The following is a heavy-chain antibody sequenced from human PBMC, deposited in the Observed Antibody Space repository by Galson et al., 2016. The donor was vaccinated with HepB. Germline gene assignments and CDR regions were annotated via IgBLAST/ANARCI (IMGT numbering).Heavy chain of an antibody. CDR2: INAGNDNT. CDR3: AREAGVRGSYYYNPPDY. D-gene: IGHD1-26*01. CDR1: GYTFASYT. V-gene: IGHV1-3*01. J-gene: IGHJ4*02. Sequence: SVKVSCKASGYTFASYTIHWVRQAPEQRLEWMGWINAGNDNTKYSQKLQGRVTITRDTSASTAYMELSRLRSEDTAVYYCAREAGVRGSYYYNPPDYWGQGTLVTVSS.